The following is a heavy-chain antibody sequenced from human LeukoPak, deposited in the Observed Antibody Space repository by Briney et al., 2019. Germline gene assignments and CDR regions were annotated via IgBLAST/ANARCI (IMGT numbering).Heavy chain of an antibody. Sequence: PGGALRLSCVAPGVTFSSYTMNWVRQAPGNGLECVSSISTSSNYIYYADSVKGRFTISRDNAKNSLYLQMNSLRAADTAVYYCAQNFYDSSGLYFDYWGQGTLVTVSS. V-gene: IGHV3-21*01. J-gene: IGHJ4*02. CDR1: GVTFSSYT. D-gene: IGHD3-22*01. CDR2: ISTSSNYI. CDR3: AQNFYDSSGLYFDY.